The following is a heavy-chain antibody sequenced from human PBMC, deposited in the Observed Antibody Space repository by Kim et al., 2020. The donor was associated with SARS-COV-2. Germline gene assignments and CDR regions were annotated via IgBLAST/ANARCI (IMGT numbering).Heavy chain of an antibody. V-gene: IGHV4-39*01. CDR3: ARQEVYYYGSGSFAY. CDR1: GGSISSSSYY. Sequence: SETLSLTCTVSGGSISSSSYYWGWIRQPPGKGLEWIGSIYYSGSTYYNPSLKSRVTISVDTSKNQFSLKLSSVTAADTAVYYCARQEVYYYGSGSFAYWGQGTLVTVSS. CDR2: IYYSGST. J-gene: IGHJ4*02. D-gene: IGHD3-10*01.